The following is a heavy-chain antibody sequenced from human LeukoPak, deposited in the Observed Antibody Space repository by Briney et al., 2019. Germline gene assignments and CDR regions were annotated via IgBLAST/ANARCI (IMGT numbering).Heavy chain of an antibody. CDR3: GRDPSPYDSSGYYDY. J-gene: IGHJ4*02. D-gene: IGHD3-22*01. V-gene: IGHV4-4*02. Sequence: SGTLSLTCAVSGGSISSSNWWSWVRQPPGKGLEWIGEIYHSGSTNYNPSLKSRVTISVDKSKNQFSLKLSSVTAADTAVYYCGRDPSPYDSSGYYDYWGQGTLVTVSS. CDR1: GGSISSSNW. CDR2: IYHSGST.